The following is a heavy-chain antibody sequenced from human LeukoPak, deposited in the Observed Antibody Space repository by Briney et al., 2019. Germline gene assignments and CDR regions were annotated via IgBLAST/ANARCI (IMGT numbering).Heavy chain of an antibody. J-gene: IGHJ5*02. D-gene: IGHD3-3*01. Sequence: ASVKVSCKASGYTFTSYYMHWVRQAPGQGLEWMGIINPSGGSTSYAQKFQGRVTMTRDTSTSTVYMELSSLRSEDTAVYYCARGVRFFEWADRETPSHFDPWGQGTLVTVSS. V-gene: IGHV1-46*03. CDR1: GYTFTSYY. CDR3: ARGVRFFEWADRETPSHFDP. CDR2: INPSGGST.